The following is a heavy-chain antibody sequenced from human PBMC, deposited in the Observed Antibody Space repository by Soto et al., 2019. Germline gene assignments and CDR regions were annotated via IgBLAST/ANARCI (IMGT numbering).Heavy chain of an antibody. CDR2: IYPKTGGT. D-gene: IGHD1-7*01. CDR1: GYTFNPFY. V-gene: IGHV1-2*04. CDR3: VRENWYYDY. Sequence: ASVKVSCKASGYTFNPFYMHRVRQAPGQGLEWMGWIYPKTGGTNYAQKFQGWVTMTSDTSISTVYMELRSLKSDDTAVYYCVRENWYYDYWGQGTLVTVSS. J-gene: IGHJ4*02.